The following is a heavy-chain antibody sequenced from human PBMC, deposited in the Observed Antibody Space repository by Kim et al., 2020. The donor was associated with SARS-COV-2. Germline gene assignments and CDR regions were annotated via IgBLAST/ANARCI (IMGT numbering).Heavy chain of an antibody. CDR2: VNSDGSST. CDR3: ASISTRYVWDKFEF. CDR1: GFTFISYW. D-gene: IGHD3-16*01. Sequence: GGSLRLSCVASGFTFISYWMHWVRQAPGKGLVWVSRVNSDGSSTSYADSVKGRFTISRDNARNTLYLQMNSLRAEDTAVYYCASISTRYVWDKFEFWGQG. V-gene: IGHV3-74*01. J-gene: IGHJ4*02.